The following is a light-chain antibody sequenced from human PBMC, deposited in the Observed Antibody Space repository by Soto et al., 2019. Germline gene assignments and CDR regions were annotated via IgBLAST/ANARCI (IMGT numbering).Light chain of an antibody. V-gene: IGKV3-15*01. J-gene: IGKJ1*01. CDR3: QQYNNRPWT. Sequence: EIVMTQSPATLSVSPGERATLSFRASQSVSSNLAWYQQKPGQAPRLLIYGASTRATGIPASFSGSGSGTEFTLTISSLQSEDFAVYYCQQYNNRPWTFGQGTKVDIK. CDR2: GAS. CDR1: QSVSSN.